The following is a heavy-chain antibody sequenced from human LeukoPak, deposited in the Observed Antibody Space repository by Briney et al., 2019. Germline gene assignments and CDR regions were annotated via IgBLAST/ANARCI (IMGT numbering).Heavy chain of an antibody. CDR2: MWYDGSNK. Sequence: GGSLRLSCAASGFTFSSYGMHWVRQAPGKGLEWVAVMWYDGSNKYYADSVKGRLTISRDNSKNTLYLQMNSLRAEDTAVYYCARDGEIWFGELLFGFDPWGQGTLVTVSS. CDR1: GFTFSSYG. J-gene: IGHJ5*02. CDR3: ARDGEIWFGELLFGFDP. V-gene: IGHV3-33*01. D-gene: IGHD3-10*01.